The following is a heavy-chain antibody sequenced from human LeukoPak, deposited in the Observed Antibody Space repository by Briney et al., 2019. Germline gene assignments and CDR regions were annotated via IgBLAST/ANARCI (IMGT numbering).Heavy chain of an antibody. J-gene: IGHJ3*02. CDR3: AKLRIAVAGVHDAFDI. V-gene: IGHV3-7*01. D-gene: IGHD6-19*01. Sequence: PGGSLRLSCAASGFTFSSYWMSWVRQAPGKGLEWVANIKQDGSEKYYVDSVKGRFTISRDNSKNTLYLQMNSLRAEDTAVYYCAKLRIAVAGVHDAFDIWGQGTMVTVSS. CDR2: IKQDGSEK. CDR1: GFTFSSYW.